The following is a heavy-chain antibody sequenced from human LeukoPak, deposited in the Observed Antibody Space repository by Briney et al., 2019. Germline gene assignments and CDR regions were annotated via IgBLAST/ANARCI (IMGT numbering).Heavy chain of an antibody. V-gene: IGHV3-23*01. D-gene: IGHD3-10*01. CDR2: ISSGGVNK. Sequence: GGSLRLSCAASGFTFSNYPMNWVRQAPGQGPEWVSVISSGGVNKYYADAVKGRFAVSRDNSKSTLYLQLNNLGVDDSAIYYCAIGRGSGNYNWFDPWSQGTLVTVTS. CDR1: GFTFSNYP. J-gene: IGHJ5*02. CDR3: AIGRGSGNYNWFDP.